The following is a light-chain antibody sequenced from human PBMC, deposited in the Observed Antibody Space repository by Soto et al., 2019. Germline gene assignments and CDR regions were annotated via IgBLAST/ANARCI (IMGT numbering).Light chain of an antibody. CDR2: WAS. J-gene: IGKJ2*01. CDR3: QQYYSTPPT. CDR1: QSVLYSSNNKNY. Sequence: DIVMTQSPDSLAVSLGERATINCKSSQSVLYSSNNKNYLAWYQQKPEQPPKLLIYWASTRESGVPDRFSGSGSGTDFALNISSLQAEDVAVYFCQQYYSTPPTVGQGTKLEIK. V-gene: IGKV4-1*01.